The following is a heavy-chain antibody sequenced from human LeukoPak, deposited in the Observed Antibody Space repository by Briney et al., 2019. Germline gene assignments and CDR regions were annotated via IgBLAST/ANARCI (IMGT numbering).Heavy chain of an antibody. CDR2: ISAYNGNT. V-gene: IGHV1-18*01. CDR3: ARDRESDIVVVPAAIRWFDP. D-gene: IGHD2-2*02. J-gene: IGHJ5*02. CDR1: GYTSTSYG. Sequence: ASVKVSCKASGYTSTSYGISWVRQAPGQGLEWMGWISAYNGNTNYAQKLQGRVTMTTDTSTSTAYMELRSLRSDDTAVYYCARDRESDIVVVPAAIRWFDPWGQGTLVTVSS.